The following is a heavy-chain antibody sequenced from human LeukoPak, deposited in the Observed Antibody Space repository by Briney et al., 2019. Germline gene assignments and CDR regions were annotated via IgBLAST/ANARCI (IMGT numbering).Heavy chain of an antibody. D-gene: IGHD3-10*01. CDR1: GFIFSSYE. Sequence: QPGGSLRLSCAASGFIFSSYEMNWVRQAPGKGLEWVSYISSSGSTIYYADSVKGRFTISRDNAKNSLYLQMNSLRAEDTAVYYCARDAPLLWFKVPRYYMDVWGKGTTVTVSS. CDR3: ARDAPLLWFKVPRYYMDV. CDR2: ISSSGSTI. V-gene: IGHV3-48*03. J-gene: IGHJ6*03.